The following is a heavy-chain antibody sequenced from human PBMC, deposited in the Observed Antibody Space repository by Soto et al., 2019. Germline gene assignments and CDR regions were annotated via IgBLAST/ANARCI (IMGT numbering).Heavy chain of an antibody. D-gene: IGHD6-6*01. J-gene: IGHJ6*02. CDR3: AAPIAARQLDDPYYYGMDV. V-gene: IGHV5-10-1*01. Sequence: GESLEISCKGSGYSFTSYWISWVRQMPGKGLEWMGRIDPSDSYTNYSPSFQGHVTISADKSISTAYLQWSSLKASDTAMYYCAAPIAARQLDDPYYYGMDVWAHGTTVTVSS. CDR1: GYSFTSYW. CDR2: IDPSDSYT.